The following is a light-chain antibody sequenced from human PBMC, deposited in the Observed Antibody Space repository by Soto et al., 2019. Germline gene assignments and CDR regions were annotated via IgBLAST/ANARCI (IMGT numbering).Light chain of an antibody. CDR2: GAS. CDR1: QSVSSSY. Sequence: VLTQSPGTLSLSPGERATLSCRASQSVSSSYLAWYQQKPGKAPRLLLYGASSRATGIPGRSSGSGSGTDFTLTISSLEPEDFAVYYCQQRSNWPPGLTCGGGTKVDIK. V-gene: IGKV3D-20*02. J-gene: IGKJ4*01. CDR3: QQRSNWPPGLT.